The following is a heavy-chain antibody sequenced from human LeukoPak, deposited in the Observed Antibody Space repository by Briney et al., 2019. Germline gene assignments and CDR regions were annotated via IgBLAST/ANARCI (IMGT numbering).Heavy chain of an antibody. CDR3: AKDQVVGATLFYFDY. CDR2: ISGSGGST. CDR1: GFTFRSYA. D-gene: IGHD1-26*01. J-gene: IGHJ4*02. Sequence: GGSLRLSCAASGFTFRSYAMSWVRQAPGKGLEWVSAISGSGGSTYYADSVKGRFTISRDNSKNTLYLQVNSLRAEDTAVYYCAKDQVVGATLFYFDYWGQGTLVTVSS. V-gene: IGHV3-23*01.